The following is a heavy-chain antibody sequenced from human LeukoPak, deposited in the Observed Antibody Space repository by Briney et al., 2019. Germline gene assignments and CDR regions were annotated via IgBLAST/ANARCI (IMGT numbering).Heavy chain of an antibody. J-gene: IGHJ4*02. CDR2: INHSGST. D-gene: IGHD3-22*01. CDR3: ARHYYDSSGYYPLYFDY. Sequence: SETLSLTCAVYGGSFSGYYWSWIRQPPGKGLEWIGEINHSGSTNYNPSLKSRVTILVDTSKKQFSLKLSSVTAADTAVYYCARHYYDSSGYYPLYFDYWGQGTLVTVSS. CDR1: GGSFSGYY. V-gene: IGHV4-34*01.